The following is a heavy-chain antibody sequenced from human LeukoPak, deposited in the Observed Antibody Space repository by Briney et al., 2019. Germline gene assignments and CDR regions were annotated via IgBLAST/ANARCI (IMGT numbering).Heavy chain of an antibody. D-gene: IGHD3-10*01. CDR3: AKECEQHYYKQ. V-gene: IGHV3-23*01. J-gene: IGHJ4*02. CDR1: GFTFSSYA. Sequence: GGSLRLSCAASGFTFSSYAVSWVRQAPGKGLERVSAISGSGGSTYYADSVKGRFTISRDNSKNTLYLQMNSLRAEDTAVYYCAKECEQHYYKQWGQGTLVTVSS. CDR2: ISGSGGST.